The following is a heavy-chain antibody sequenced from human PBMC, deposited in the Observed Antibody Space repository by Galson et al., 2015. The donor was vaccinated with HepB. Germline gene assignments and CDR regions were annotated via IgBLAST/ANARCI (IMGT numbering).Heavy chain of an antibody. D-gene: IGHD4/OR15-4a*01. J-gene: IGHJ4*02. Sequence: SVKVSCKASGYTFTTNGISWVRQAPGQGLEWMGRISATSGNTKYAQNLQGRVTLTRDASTSTAYLELRSLRSDDTAAYYCARDRDYRFDYWGQGTLVTVSS. V-gene: IGHV1-18*04. CDR3: ARDRDYRFDY. CDR1: GYTFTTNG. CDR2: ISATSGNT.